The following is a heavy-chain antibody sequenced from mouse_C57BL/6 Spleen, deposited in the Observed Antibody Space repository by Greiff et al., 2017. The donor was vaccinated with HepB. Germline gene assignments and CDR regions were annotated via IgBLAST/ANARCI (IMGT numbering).Heavy chain of an antibody. V-gene: IGHV1-59*01. CDR3: ARSWDYGNYWFAY. D-gene: IGHD2-1*01. CDR2: IDPSDSYT. CDR1: GYTFTSYW. Sequence: VQLQQSGAELVRPGTSVKLSCKASGYTFTSYWMHWVKQRPGQGLEWIGVIDPSDSYTNYNQKFKGKATLTVDTSSSTAYMQLSSLTSEDSAVYYCARSWDYGNYWFAYWGQGTLVTVSA. J-gene: IGHJ3*01.